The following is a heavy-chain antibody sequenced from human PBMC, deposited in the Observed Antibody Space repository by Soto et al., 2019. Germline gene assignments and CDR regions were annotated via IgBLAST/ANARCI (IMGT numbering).Heavy chain of an antibody. J-gene: IGHJ4*02. CDR1: GFTFSDYA. CDR3: AKNKGLSGSYPFFLDY. Sequence: GGSLRLSCAPSGFTFSDYAMSWVRQAPGKGLEWVSSITKDGTATNYADPVKGRFTISRDNSKNTLYLQMNSLRAEDTAVYYCAKNKGLSGSYPFFLDYWGQGTLVTVSS. V-gene: IGHV3-23*01. D-gene: IGHD3-10*01. CDR2: ITKDGTAT.